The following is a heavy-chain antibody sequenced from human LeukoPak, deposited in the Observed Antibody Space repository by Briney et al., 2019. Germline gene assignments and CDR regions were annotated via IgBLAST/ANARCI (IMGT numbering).Heavy chain of an antibody. J-gene: IGHJ4*02. CDR1: GFTFSSYG. D-gene: IGHD3-3*01. CDR2: ISYDGSNK. Sequence: GRSLRLSCAASGFTFSSYGMHWVRQAPGKGLEWVAVISYDGSNKYYADPVKGRFTISRDNSKNTLYLQMNSLRAEDTAVYYCAKDGDPVHYWGQGTLVTVSS. CDR3: AKDGDPVHY. V-gene: IGHV3-30*18.